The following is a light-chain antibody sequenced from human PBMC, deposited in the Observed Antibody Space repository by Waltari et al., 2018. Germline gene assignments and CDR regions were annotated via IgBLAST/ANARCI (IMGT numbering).Light chain of an antibody. CDR1: GSGGS. CDR3: SSDAVSNNFYD. J-gene: IGLJ1*01. CDR2: EVS. Sequence: QSALTQPPSASGSPGQSVTISCTGTGSGGSVSWYQQLPGKAPKLLFYEVSKRPSGGPDRFSGSKSGNPASRTVAGVQAEDDGDYYCSSDAVSNNFYDFGSGTKVTVL. V-gene: IGLV2-8*01.